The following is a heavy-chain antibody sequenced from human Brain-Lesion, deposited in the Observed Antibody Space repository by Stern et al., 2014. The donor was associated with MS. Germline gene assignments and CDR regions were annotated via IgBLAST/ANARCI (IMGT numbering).Heavy chain of an antibody. Sequence: VQLVESGPGLVKPSQTLSLTCTVSGGPISSHSYYWSWIRQPAGKGLEWIGRIYASGNTNYNPSLKSRVSISVDPSKNHLSRRLISVTASDTAVYYCARDYGDLEFDLWGQGTLVTVSS. J-gene: IGHJ4*02. CDR3: ARDYGDLEFDL. V-gene: IGHV4-61*02. D-gene: IGHD4-17*01. CDR1: GGPISSHSYY. CDR2: IYASGNT.